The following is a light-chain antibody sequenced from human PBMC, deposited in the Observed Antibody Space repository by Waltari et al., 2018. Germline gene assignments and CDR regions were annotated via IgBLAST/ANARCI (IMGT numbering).Light chain of an antibody. CDR3: AAWDDSLGGPYVV. Sequence: QSVLTQPPSASGTPGQRVTISCSGSSSNNGGNTVTRYHHLPGTAPKLLIYSNNRRPAGVPDRFSGSKSGTSASLAISGLQSEDEADYYCAAWDDSLGGPYVVFGGGTKLTVL. J-gene: IGLJ2*01. CDR1: SSNNGGNT. CDR2: SNN. V-gene: IGLV1-44*01.